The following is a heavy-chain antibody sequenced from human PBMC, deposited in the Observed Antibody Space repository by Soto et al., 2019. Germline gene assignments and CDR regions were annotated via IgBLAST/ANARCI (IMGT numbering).Heavy chain of an antibody. Sequence: QVQLQESGPGLVKPSQTLSLTCTVSGGSISSGGYYWSWICQHPGKGLEWIGYIYYSGSTYYNPSLKSRVPISVDTSKNQFSLKLSSVTAADTAVYYCARGHDPIVNYYFDYWGQGTLVTVSS. V-gene: IGHV4-31*03. D-gene: IGHD1-20*01. J-gene: IGHJ4*02. CDR1: GGSISSGGYY. CDR3: ARGHDPIVNYYFDY. CDR2: IYYSGST.